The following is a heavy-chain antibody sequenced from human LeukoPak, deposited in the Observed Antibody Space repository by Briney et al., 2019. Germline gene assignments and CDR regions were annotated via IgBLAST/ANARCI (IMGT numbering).Heavy chain of an antibody. Sequence: GGSLRLSCTGSGFTFGDHATSWVRQAPGKGLEWVGLIRSKAYRGTTEYAASVKGRFTISRDDSASVAYLQMNSLKTEDTAVYYCARGPIQLWIHNAMDVWGQGTTVTVSS. CDR1: GFTFGDHA. J-gene: IGHJ6*02. V-gene: IGHV3-49*04. D-gene: IGHD1-1*01. CDR2: IRSKAYRGTT. CDR3: ARGPIQLWIHNAMDV.